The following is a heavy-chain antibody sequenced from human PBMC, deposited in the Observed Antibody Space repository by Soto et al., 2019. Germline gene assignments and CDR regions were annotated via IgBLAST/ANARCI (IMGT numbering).Heavy chain of an antibody. D-gene: IGHD4-4*01. Sequence: GGSLRLSCAASGFTFSSYSMNWVRQAPGKGLEWVSYISSSSSTIYYADSVKGRFTISRDNAKNSLYLQMNSLRAEDTAVYYCAREMTTVTTIYYYYYMDVWGKGTTVTVSS. CDR2: ISSSSSTI. CDR1: GFTFSSYS. CDR3: AREMTTVTTIYYYYYMDV. V-gene: IGHV3-48*01. J-gene: IGHJ6*03.